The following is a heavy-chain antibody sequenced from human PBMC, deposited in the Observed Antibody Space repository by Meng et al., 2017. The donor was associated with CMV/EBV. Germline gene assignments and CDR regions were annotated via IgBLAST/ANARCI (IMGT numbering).Heavy chain of an antibody. Sequence: GGSLRLSCAASGFTFSSYWMSWVRQAPGKGLEWVANIKQDGSEKYYVDSVKGRFTISRDNAKNSLYLQMSSLRAEDTAVYYCAREGGTYSSSWSGYYYYGMDVWGQGTTVTVSS. D-gene: IGHD6-13*01. CDR1: GFTFSSYW. CDR2: IKQDGSEK. CDR3: AREGGTYSSSWSGYYYYGMDV. J-gene: IGHJ6*02. V-gene: IGHV3-7*01.